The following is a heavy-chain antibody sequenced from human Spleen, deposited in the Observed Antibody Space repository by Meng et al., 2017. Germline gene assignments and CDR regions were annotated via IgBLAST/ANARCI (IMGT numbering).Heavy chain of an antibody. CDR2: INPNSGGT. V-gene: IGHV1-2*02. CDR3: ATEYYDSGSPLY. Sequence: ASVKVSCKASGYTFTGYYMHWVRQAPGQGLEWMGWINPNSGGTNYAQRFQGRVTMTGDTSISTAYMELSGLRSDDTAMYYCATEYYDSGSPLYWGQGTLVTVSS. D-gene: IGHD3-10*01. CDR1: GYTFTGYY. J-gene: IGHJ4*02.